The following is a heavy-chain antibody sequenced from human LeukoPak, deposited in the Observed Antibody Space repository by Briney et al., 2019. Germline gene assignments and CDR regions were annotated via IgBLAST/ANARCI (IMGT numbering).Heavy chain of an antibody. Sequence: GGSLRLSCAVSGFTVSSNYMSWVRQAPGKGLEWVSFIYSGGSTYYADSVKGRFTISRDNSKNTLYLQMNSLRPEDTAVYYCAIALYRGYYFDYWGQGTLVTVSS. D-gene: IGHD3-16*01. CDR3: AIALYRGYYFDY. CDR2: IYSGGST. V-gene: IGHV3-53*01. CDR1: GFTVSSNY. J-gene: IGHJ4*02.